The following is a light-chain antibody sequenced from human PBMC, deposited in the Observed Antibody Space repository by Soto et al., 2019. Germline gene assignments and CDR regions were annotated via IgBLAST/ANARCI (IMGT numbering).Light chain of an antibody. CDR1: QSVSSSY. Sequence: EIVLTQSPGTLSLSPGERATLSCRASQSVSSSYLAWYQQKSGQAPRLLIYGASNRATGIPDRFSGSGSGTDFTLTISRLEPEDFAVYYCQQYGNSPWTFGQGTKMEIK. CDR2: GAS. V-gene: IGKV3-20*01. J-gene: IGKJ1*01. CDR3: QQYGNSPWT.